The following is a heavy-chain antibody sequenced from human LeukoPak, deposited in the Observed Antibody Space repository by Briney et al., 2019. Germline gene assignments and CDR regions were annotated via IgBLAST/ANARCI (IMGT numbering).Heavy chain of an antibody. CDR2: IYYSGST. D-gene: IGHD3-22*01. V-gene: IGHV4-59*01. J-gene: IGHJ6*03. Sequence: SETLSLTCTVSGGSISSYYWSWIRQPPGKGLEWIGYIYYSGSTNYSPSLKSRVTISVDTSKNQFSLKLSSVTAADTAVYYCARETYYYDSSGYSNYYYYMDVWGKGTTVTVSS. CDR1: GGSISSYY. CDR3: ARETYYYDSSGYSNYYYYMDV.